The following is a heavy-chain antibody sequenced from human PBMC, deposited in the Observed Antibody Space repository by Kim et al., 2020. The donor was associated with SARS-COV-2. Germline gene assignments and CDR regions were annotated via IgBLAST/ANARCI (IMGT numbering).Heavy chain of an antibody. Sequence: YYADAVKGRFTTSRDNPKSTVFLPMNSLRAEDTAIYYCAKNYGASVSYDFWGQGTLVTVSS. D-gene: IGHD4-17*01. V-gene: IGHV3-23*05. CDR3: AKNYGASVSYDF. J-gene: IGHJ4*02.